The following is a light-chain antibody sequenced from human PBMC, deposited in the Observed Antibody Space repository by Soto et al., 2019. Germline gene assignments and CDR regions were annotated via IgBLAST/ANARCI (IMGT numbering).Light chain of an antibody. Sequence: DIQMTQSPSTLSASIGDRVTITCRASQSITTFLAWYQQKPGKAPQILIYDASKLEPGVPSRLSGGGSGTEFTLTINNLQPDDLATYICQQYKSYSTFGRGTKVDIK. V-gene: IGKV1-5*01. CDR2: DAS. J-gene: IGKJ1*01. CDR1: QSITTF. CDR3: QQYKSYST.